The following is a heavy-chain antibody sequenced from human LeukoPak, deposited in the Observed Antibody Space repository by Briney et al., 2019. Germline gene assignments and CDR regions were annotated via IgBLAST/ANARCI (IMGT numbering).Heavy chain of an antibody. D-gene: IGHD3-22*01. CDR3: AKEAKYYYDSSGYLHNWFDP. Sequence: GGSLRLSCAASGFTFRTSGMNWVRQAPGKGLEWVSGISGSGGSTYYADSVKGRSTISRDNSKNTLYLQMNSLRAEDTAVYYCAKEAKYYYDSSGYLHNWFDPWGQGTLVTVSS. V-gene: IGHV3-23*01. CDR2: ISGSGGST. CDR1: GFTFRTSG. J-gene: IGHJ5*02.